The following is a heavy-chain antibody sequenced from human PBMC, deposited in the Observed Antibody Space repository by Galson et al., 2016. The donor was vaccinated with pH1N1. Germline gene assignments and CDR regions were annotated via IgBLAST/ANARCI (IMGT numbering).Heavy chain of an antibody. CDR1: GFTFSDYH. D-gene: IGHD1-7*01. Sequence: SLRLSCAASGFTFSDYHMSWIRQAPGKGLEWVSYISSSDTIYYADSVKGRFTISRDNAKNLLYLQMNSLRAEDTAVYYCARDLGSLELMDLTFDYWGQGTLVTVSS. CDR2: ISSSDTI. V-gene: IGHV3-11*01. J-gene: IGHJ4*02. CDR3: ARDLGSLELMDLTFDY.